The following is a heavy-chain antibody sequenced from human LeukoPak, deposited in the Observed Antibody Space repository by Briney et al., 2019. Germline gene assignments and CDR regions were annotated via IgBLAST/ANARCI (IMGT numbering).Heavy chain of an antibody. CDR3: AGDSYGTDY. CDR1: GGSISSYY. Sequence: SETLSLTCTVSGGSISSYYWNWIRQPPGKGLEWIGYIYYSGNTNYNPSLKSRVTILVDTSKNQFSLKLTSVTLADTAVYFCAGDSYGTDYWGQGTLVTVSS. J-gene: IGHJ4*02. D-gene: IGHD5-18*01. V-gene: IGHV4-59*01. CDR2: IYYSGNT.